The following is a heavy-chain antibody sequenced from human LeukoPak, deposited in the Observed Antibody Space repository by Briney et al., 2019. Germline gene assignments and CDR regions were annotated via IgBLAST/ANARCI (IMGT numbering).Heavy chain of an antibody. D-gene: IGHD2-15*01. Sequence: PSETLSLTCAVYGGSFSGYYWSWIRQPPGKGLEWIGEINHSGSTNYNPSLKSRVTISVDTSKNQFSLKLSSVTAADTAVYYCARYLTGTVVAATRVFVYWGQGTLVTVSS. CDR3: ARYLTGTVVAATRVFVY. J-gene: IGHJ4*02. CDR1: GGSFSGYY. V-gene: IGHV4-34*01. CDR2: INHSGST.